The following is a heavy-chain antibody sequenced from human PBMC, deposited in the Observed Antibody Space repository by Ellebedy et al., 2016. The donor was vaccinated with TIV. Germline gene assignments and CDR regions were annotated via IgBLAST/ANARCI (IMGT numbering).Heavy chain of an antibody. D-gene: IGHD3-10*01. CDR3: ARDGEFYGSGTSPTWFNP. V-gene: IGHV3-30*03. CDR2: ISFDGNIK. J-gene: IGHJ5*02. Sequence: GGSLRLXXTASGFAFSIYGLHWVRQAPGKGLEWVAFISFDGNIKYYGDSVKGRFTLSRDNSKNTLYLQMNSLRFDDTALYYCARDGEFYGSGTSPTWFNPWGQGALVTVSS. CDR1: GFAFSIYG.